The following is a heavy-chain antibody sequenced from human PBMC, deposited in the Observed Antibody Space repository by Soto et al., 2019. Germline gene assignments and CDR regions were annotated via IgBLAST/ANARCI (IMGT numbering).Heavy chain of an antibody. J-gene: IGHJ4*02. CDR3: ARRV. V-gene: IGHV3-23*01. CDR1: GFTFSSYA. CDR2: ISAGGDFT. Sequence: EVQLLESGGGLVQPGGSLRLSCAASGFTFSSYAMSWVRQAPGKGLEWVSGISAGGDFTYYADSVKGRFTIFRDNSKNSVYLQMNSLRADDTAVYFCARRVWGQGTLVTVSS.